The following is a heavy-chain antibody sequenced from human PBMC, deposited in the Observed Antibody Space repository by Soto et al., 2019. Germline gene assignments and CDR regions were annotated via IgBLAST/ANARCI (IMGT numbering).Heavy chain of an antibody. V-gene: IGHV3-23*01. J-gene: IGHJ4*02. CDR2: IFSGGVTT. CDR1: GFSMNDYT. D-gene: IGHD3-16*02. CDR3: AKEMNYDYIWGSYRYERYYFDY. Sequence: GGSLRLSCSASGFSMNDYTMGWVRLAPGKGLQWVATIFSGGVTTRYADSVTGRFTISRDNSKNMLYLQMNSLRAEDTAVYYCAKEMNYDYIWGSYRYERYYFDYWGQGTLVTVPQ.